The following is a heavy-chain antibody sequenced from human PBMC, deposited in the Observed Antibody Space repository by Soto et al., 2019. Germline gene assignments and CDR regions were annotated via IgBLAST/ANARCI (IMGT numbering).Heavy chain of an antibody. CDR1: GFTVSSNY. V-gene: IGHV3-53*04. CDR3: ARASCSSTSCYSDFDY. D-gene: IGHD2-2*02. Sequence: EVQLVESGGGLVQPGGSLRLSCAASGFTVSSNYMSWVRQAPGKGLEWVSVIYSGGSTYYADSVKGRFTISRHNSQNTLYLQMNSLRAEDTAVYYCARASCSSTSCYSDFDYWGQGTLVTVSS. J-gene: IGHJ4*02. CDR2: IYSGGST.